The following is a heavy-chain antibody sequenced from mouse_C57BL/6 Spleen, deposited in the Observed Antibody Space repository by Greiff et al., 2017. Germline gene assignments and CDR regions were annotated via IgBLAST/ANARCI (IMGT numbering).Heavy chain of an antibody. CDR1: GYTFTSYW. CDR2: IHPSDSDT. Sequence: QVQLKQPGAELVKPGASVKVSCKASGYTFTSYWMHWVKQRPGQGLEWIGRIHPSDSDTNYNQKFKGKATLTVDKSSSTAYMQLSSLTSEDSAVYYCAIWNYDYGAWFAYWGQGTLVTVSA. J-gene: IGHJ3*01. V-gene: IGHV1-74*01. CDR3: AIWNYDYGAWFAY. D-gene: IGHD2-4*01.